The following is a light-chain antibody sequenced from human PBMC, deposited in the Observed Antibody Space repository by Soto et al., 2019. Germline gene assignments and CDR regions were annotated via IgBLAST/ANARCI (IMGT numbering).Light chain of an antibody. V-gene: IGLV2-11*01. CDR3: CSYAGTYV. Sequence: QSALTQPRSVSGSPGQSVTISCTGTSSDVGAYTYVSWYQHHPGKAPNLMIYDVSKRPSGVPDRFSGSKSGNTASLTISGLQSDDEADYYCCSYAGTYVFGTGTKLTVL. J-gene: IGLJ1*01. CDR1: SSDVGAYTY. CDR2: DVS.